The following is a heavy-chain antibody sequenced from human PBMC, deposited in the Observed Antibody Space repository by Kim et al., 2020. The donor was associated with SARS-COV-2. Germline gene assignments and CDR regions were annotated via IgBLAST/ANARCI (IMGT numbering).Heavy chain of an antibody. CDR1: GFTFGDYA. Sequence: GGSLRLSCTASGFTFGDYAMSWVRQAPGKGLEWVCFIRSKAYGGTTEYAASVKGRFTISRDDSKSIAYLQMNSLKTEDTAVYYCTRTGWGRYCSSTSCYHHFDYWGQGTLVTVSS. CDR3: TRTGWGRYCSSTSCYHHFDY. V-gene: IGHV3-49*04. D-gene: IGHD2-2*01. CDR2: IRSKAYGGTT. J-gene: IGHJ4*02.